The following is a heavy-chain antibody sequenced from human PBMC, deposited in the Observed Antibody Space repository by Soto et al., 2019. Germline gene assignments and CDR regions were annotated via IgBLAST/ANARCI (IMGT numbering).Heavy chain of an antibody. Sequence: LRLSCAASGFTFSSYEMNWVRQAPGKTLEWVSYISSAGDSSYYADSVKSRFTISRDNAKNSLYLQMNSLRVEDTAVYYCARVCCSTTTCHVQAFDSWGQGTLVTVSS. V-gene: IGHV3-48*03. D-gene: IGHD2-2*01. CDR3: ARVCCSTTTCHVQAFDS. CDR2: ISSAGDSS. CDR1: GFTFSSYE. J-gene: IGHJ4*02.